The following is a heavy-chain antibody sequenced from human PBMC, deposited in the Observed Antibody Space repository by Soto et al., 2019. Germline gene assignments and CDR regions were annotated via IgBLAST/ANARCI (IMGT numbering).Heavy chain of an antibody. CDR2: IYYSGST. Sequence: SETLSLTCTVSGGSINNYYWSWIRQPPGKGLEWIGYIYYSGSTNYNPSLKSRVTMSVDTSKNQFSLKLSSVTAADTDVYYCARRHYYFYYMDVWNKGTTVTVSS. CDR3: ARRHYYFYYMDV. CDR1: GGSINNYY. J-gene: IGHJ6*03. V-gene: IGHV4-59*08.